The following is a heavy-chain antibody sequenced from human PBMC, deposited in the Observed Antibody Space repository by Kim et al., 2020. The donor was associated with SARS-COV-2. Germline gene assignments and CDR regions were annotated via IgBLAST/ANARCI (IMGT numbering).Heavy chain of an antibody. J-gene: IGHJ6*02. CDR3: ARGIARRRGYGMDV. Sequence: AQKFQGRVTMTRNTSISTAYMELSSLRSEDTAVYYCARGIARRRGYGMDVWGQGTTVTVSS. V-gene: IGHV1-8*01. D-gene: IGHD6-6*01.